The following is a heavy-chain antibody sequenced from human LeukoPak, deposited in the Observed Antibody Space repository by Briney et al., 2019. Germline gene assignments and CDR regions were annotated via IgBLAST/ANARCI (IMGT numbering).Heavy chain of an antibody. D-gene: IGHD1-1*01. CDR3: ARETTGTTSLDY. CDR1: GFTFSSYA. CDR2: ISYDGSNK. Sequence: PGRSLRLSCAASGFTFSSYAMHWVRQAPGKGLKWVAVISYDGSNKYYADSVKGRFTISRDNSKNTLYLQMNSLRAEDTAVYYCARETTGTTSLDYWGQGTLVTVSS. V-gene: IGHV3-30-3*01. J-gene: IGHJ4*02.